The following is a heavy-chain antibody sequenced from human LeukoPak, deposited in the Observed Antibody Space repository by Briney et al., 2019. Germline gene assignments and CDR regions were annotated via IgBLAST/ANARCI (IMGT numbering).Heavy chain of an antibody. CDR1: GGSVSSGSYY. CDR3: ARDSRYSSGWFFDY. CDR2: IYYSGST. V-gene: IGHV4-61*01. D-gene: IGHD6-19*01. Sequence: PSETLSLTCTVSGGSVSSGSYYWSWIRQPPGKGLEWIGYIYYSGSTNYNPSLKSRVTISVDTFKNQFSLKLSSVTAADTAVYYCARDSRYSSGWFFDYWGQGTLVTVSS. J-gene: IGHJ4*02.